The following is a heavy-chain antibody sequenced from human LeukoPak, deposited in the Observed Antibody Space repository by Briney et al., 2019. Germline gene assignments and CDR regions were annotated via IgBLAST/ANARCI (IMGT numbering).Heavy chain of an antibody. D-gene: IGHD1-26*01. J-gene: IGHJ6*03. V-gene: IGHV3-7*01. Sequence: YPGGSLRLSCTVSGIRFNDYWMSWVRQAPGKGLEWVANIKEDGGERYYVDSVKGRFTISRDNAKNSLYLQMNSLRAEDTAVYYCARDPYSGSYGNYYYYFMDVWGKGTTVTISS. CDR1: GIRFNDYW. CDR3: ARDPYSGSYGNYYYYFMDV. CDR2: IKEDGGER.